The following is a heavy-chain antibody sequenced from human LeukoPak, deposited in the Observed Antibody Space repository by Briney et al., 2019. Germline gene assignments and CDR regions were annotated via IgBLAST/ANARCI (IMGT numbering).Heavy chain of an antibody. D-gene: IGHD2-15*01. Sequence: GGSLRLSCAASGFTFSSYWMHWVRQAPGKGLVWVSHINTDGSSRSHADPVKGRFTISRDNAKNTLYLQMNSLRAEDTAVYYCARDRGYCSGGSCYLNWFDPWGQGALVTVSS. CDR3: ARDRGYCSGGSCYLNWFDP. CDR1: GFTFSSYW. CDR2: INTDGSSR. J-gene: IGHJ5*02. V-gene: IGHV3-74*01.